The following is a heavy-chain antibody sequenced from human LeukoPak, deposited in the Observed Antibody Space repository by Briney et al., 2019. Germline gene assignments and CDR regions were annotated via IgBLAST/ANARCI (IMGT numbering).Heavy chain of an antibody. D-gene: IGHD2-21*02. CDR3: ARAYCGGDCPSDWFDP. Sequence: PSGTLSLTCAVSGGSISSSNWWSWVRQPPGKGLEWIGEIYHSGSTNYNPSLKSRVTISVDKSKNQFSLKLGSVTAADTAVYYCARAYCGGDCPSDWFDPWGQGTLVTVSS. CDR1: GGSISSSNW. V-gene: IGHV4-4*02. J-gene: IGHJ5*02. CDR2: IYHSGST.